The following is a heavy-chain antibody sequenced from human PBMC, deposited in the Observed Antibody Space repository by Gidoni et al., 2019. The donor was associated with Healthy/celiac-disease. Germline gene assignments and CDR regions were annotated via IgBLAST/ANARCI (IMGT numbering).Heavy chain of an antibody. CDR2: ISWDGGST. CDR1: GFTFDDYT. V-gene: IGHV3-43*01. J-gene: IGHJ6*02. Sequence: EVQLVESGGVVVQPGGSLRLSCVASGFTFDDYTMHWFRQATWKGLEWVSRISWDGGSTYYADSVKGRFTISRDNSKNSLYLQMNSLRTEDTALYYCAKDMRTHRDYGMDVWGQGTTVTVSS. CDR3: AKDMRTHRDYGMDV.